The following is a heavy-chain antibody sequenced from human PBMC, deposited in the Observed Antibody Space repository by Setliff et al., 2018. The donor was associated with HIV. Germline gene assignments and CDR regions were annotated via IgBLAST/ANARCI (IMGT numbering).Heavy chain of an antibody. CDR3: ARLASTRDWYFDL. Sequence: PSETLSLTCTVSGGSISNSNHYWGWIRQPPGKGLEGVGSIYYIGTTYYNPSLKSRVTISIDTSKNDFSLKLTSVTAADTAMYYCARLASTRDWYFDLWGRGTLVTVSS. J-gene: IGHJ2*01. CDR1: GGSISNSNHY. CDR2: IYYIGTT. V-gene: IGHV4-39*02.